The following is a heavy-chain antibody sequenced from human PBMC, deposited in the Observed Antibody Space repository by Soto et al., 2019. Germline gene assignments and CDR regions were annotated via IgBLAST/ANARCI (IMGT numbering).Heavy chain of an antibody. V-gene: IGHV4-4*02. J-gene: IGHJ5*02. Sequence: QVQLQESGPGLVKPSGTLSLTCAVSGGSISSSNWWSWVRQPPGKGLEWIGEIYHSGSTNYNPSLKSRVTIAVDKSKNQFSLKLSAVTAADTAVYYCARYYYGSGSYWSVTILNWFDPWGQGTLVTVSS. CDR2: IYHSGST. D-gene: IGHD3-10*01. CDR1: GGSISSSNW. CDR3: ARYYYGSGSYWSVTILNWFDP.